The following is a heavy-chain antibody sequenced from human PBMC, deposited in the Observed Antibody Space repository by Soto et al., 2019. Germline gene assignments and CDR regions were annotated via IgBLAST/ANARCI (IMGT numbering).Heavy chain of an antibody. D-gene: IGHD2-2*01. CDR1: GYTFTSYA. CDR3: ARDRERGYCSSTSCYGGPSYYYYRDV. V-gene: IGHV1-3*01. Sequence: ASVKVSCKASGYTFTSYAMHWVRQAPGQRLEWMGWINAGNGNTKYSQKSQGRVTITRDTSASTAYMELSSLRSEDTAVDYCARDRERGYCSSTSCYGGPSYYYYRDVWGKGTTVTVSS. J-gene: IGHJ6*03. CDR2: INAGNGNT.